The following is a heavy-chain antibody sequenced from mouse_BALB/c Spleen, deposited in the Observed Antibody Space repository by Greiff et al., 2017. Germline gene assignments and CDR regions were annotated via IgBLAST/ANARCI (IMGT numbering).Heavy chain of an antibody. CDR2: IRNKANGYTT. CDR3: ARDKGIYAMDY. Sequence: EVHLVESGGGLVQPGGSLRLSCATSGFTFTDYYMSWVRQPPGKALEWLGFIRNKANGYTTEYSASVKGRFTISRANSQSILYLQMNTLRAEDSATYYCARDKGIYAMDYWGQGTSVTVSS. V-gene: IGHV7-3*02. J-gene: IGHJ4*01. CDR1: GFTFTDYY.